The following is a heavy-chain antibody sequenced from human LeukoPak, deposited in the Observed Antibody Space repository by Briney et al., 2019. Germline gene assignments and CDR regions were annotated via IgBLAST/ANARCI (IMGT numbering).Heavy chain of an antibody. J-gene: IGHJ3*02. CDR1: GLAFSDYY. Sequence: GGSLRLSCAASGLAFSDYYMSWIRQAPGKGLEWVSYVSSSGSTVKYADSVTGRFTISRDNPKNSLYLQMNSLRAEDTAVYYCARNQNDGFDIWGQGTMVTVSS. CDR3: ARNQNDGFDI. V-gene: IGHV3-11*01. CDR2: VSSSGSTV.